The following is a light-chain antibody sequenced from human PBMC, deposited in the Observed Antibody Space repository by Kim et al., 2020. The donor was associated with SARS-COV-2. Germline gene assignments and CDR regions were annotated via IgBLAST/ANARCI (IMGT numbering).Light chain of an antibody. CDR3: QVWDSSSDHRVV. CDR1: SIGSKS. Sequence: PGSAARVSCGGNSIGSKSVHWYQQKSGQAPVLVIYYDSDRPSGLPERFSGSNSGNTATLTISRVEAGDEADYYCQVWDSSSDHRVVFGGGTQLTVL. J-gene: IGLJ2*01. V-gene: IGLV3-21*04. CDR2: YDS.